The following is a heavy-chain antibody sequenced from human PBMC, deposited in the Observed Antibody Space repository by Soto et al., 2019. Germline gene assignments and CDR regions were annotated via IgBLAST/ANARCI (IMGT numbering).Heavy chain of an antibody. V-gene: IGHV3-7*03. CDR3: ASIDCGGNCYSRSWYFDT. CDR2: IRQDGGDK. CDR1: GFTFSNYW. D-gene: IGHD2-21*02. J-gene: IGHJ2*01. Sequence: EVQLVESGGGLVQPGGSLRLSCVASGFTFSNYWMGWVRQAPGKGLEWVANIRQDGGDKRDLDSVKGRFTISRDNAQNSLYLQMNSLRAEDTAVYYCASIDCGGNCYSRSWYFDTWGRGTLVTVSS.